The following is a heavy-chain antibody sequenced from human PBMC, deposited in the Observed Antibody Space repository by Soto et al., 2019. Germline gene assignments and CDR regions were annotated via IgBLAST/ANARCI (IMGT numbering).Heavy chain of an antibody. D-gene: IGHD3-3*01. Sequence: ASVKVSCKASGYTFTSYGISWVLQAPGQGLEWMGWISAYNGNTNYAQKLQGRVTMTTDTSTSTAYMELRSLGSDDTAVYYCARVRSNDFWSGLTSDWFDPWGQGTLVTVSS. J-gene: IGHJ5*02. CDR3: ARVRSNDFWSGLTSDWFDP. CDR2: ISAYNGNT. V-gene: IGHV1-18*01. CDR1: GYTFTSYG.